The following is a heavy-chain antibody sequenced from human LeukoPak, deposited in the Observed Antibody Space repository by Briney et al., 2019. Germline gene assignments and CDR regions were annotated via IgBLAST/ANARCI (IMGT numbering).Heavy chain of an antibody. J-gene: IGHJ5*02. D-gene: IGHD3-3*01. CDR3: ARGNRKTILGVVISSRGFDP. Sequence: SETLSLTCAVYGGSFSGYYWSWIRQPPGKGLEWIGEINHSGSTNYNPSLKSRVTISVDTSKNQFSLKLSSVTAADTAVYYCARGNRKTILGVVISSRGFDPWGQGTLVTVSS. CDR1: GGSFSGYY. CDR2: INHSGST. V-gene: IGHV4-34*01.